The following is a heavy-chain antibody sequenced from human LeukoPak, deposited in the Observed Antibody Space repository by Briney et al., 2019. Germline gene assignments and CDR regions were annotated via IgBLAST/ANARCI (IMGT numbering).Heavy chain of an antibody. CDR2: ISAYNGNT. Sequence: GASVKVSCKASGYTFTSYGISWVRQAPGQGLEWMGWISAYNGNTNYAQKLQGRVTMTTDTSTSTAYMELRSLRSDDTAVYYCARDHDYVGSYTFDYWGQGTLVTVSS. CDR3: ARDHDYVGSYTFDY. J-gene: IGHJ4*02. CDR1: GYTFTSYG. D-gene: IGHD1-26*01. V-gene: IGHV1-18*01.